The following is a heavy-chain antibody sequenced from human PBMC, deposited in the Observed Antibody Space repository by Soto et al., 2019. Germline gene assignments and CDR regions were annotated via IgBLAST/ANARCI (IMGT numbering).Heavy chain of an antibody. D-gene: IGHD3-22*01. CDR3: AREVGRYDSSGYQGWFDP. Sequence: PSETLSLTCAVSGGSISSGGYSWSWIRQPPGKGLEWIGYIYHSGSTYYNPSLKSRATTSVDRSKNQFSLKLSSVTAADTAVYYRAREVGRYDSSGYQGWFDPWGQGTLVTVSS. J-gene: IGHJ5*02. V-gene: IGHV4-30-2*01. CDR1: GGSISSGGYS. CDR2: IYHSGST.